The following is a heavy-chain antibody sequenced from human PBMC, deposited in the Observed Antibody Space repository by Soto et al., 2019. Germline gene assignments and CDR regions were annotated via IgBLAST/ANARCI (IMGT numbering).Heavy chain of an antibody. CDR3: ARPVRYSSSWYYFDY. Sequence: GESLKISCAASGFTFSSYAMHWVRQAPGKGLEWVAVISYDGSNKYYADSVKGRFTISRDNSKNTLYLQMNSLRAEDTAVYYCARPVRYSSSWYYFDYWGQGTLVTVSS. V-gene: IGHV3-30-3*01. D-gene: IGHD6-13*01. CDR2: ISYDGSNK. CDR1: GFTFSSYA. J-gene: IGHJ4*02.